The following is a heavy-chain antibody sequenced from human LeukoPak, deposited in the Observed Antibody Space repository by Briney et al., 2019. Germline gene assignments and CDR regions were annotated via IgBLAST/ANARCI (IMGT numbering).Heavy chain of an antibody. J-gene: IGHJ2*01. CDR1: GYTFTSYD. CDR2: MNPNSGKT. D-gene: IGHD3-10*01. V-gene: IGHV1-8*01. CDR3: ASLIQNVYYGSEGAGYFDL. Sequence: GASVKVSCKASGYTFTSYDIRWVRQATGQGLEWMGWMNPNSGKTGYAQRFQGRVTMTRNTSITTAYMELSSLRSEDTAMYYCASLIQNVYYGSEGAGYFDLWGRGTLVTVSS.